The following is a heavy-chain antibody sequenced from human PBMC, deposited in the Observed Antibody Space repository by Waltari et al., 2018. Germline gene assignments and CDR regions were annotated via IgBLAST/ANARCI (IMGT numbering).Heavy chain of an antibody. J-gene: IGHJ4*02. CDR1: GFNFVDYF. CDR3: LKWRDHQFFDH. Sequence: EVQLVESGGGLVQPGRSLRLSCTTSGFNFVDYFMSWVRQAPGKGLEWISLLGRKADGGTTDYAASVQGRFAISRDDSKSVAYLQMNSLKTEDTAVYYCLKWRDHQFFDHWGQGTLVTVSS. D-gene: IGHD2-8*01. CDR2: LGRKADGGTT. V-gene: IGHV3-49*04.